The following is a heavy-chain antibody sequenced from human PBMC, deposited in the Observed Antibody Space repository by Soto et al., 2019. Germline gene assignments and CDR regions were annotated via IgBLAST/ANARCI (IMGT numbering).Heavy chain of an antibody. D-gene: IGHD6-13*01. CDR1: GFTFSSFA. V-gene: IGHV3-23*01. CDR3: ARGFSAGKGSPPKF. J-gene: IGHJ4*02. CDR2: ISGSGGST. Sequence: PGGSLRLSCAASGFTFSSFAMSWVRQAPGKGLDWVSAISGSGGSTYSADSVKGRFTISRDNSKNTLYLQMSSLRAEDTAVYYWARGFSAGKGSPPKFWGKGPLVTVSS.